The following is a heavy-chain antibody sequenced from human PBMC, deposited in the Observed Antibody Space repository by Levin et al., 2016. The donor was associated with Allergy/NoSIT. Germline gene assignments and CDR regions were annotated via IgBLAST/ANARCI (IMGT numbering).Heavy chain of an antibody. J-gene: IGHJ5*02. V-gene: IGHV3-11*01. CDR3: ARDTPLGYCSGGSCLNWFDP. CDR2: ISSSGSTI. D-gene: IGHD2-15*01. Sequence: RQAPGKGLEWVSYISSSGSTIYYADSVKGRFTISRDNAKNSLYLQMNSLRAEDTAVYYCARDTPLGYCSGGSCLNWFDPWGQGTLVTVSS.